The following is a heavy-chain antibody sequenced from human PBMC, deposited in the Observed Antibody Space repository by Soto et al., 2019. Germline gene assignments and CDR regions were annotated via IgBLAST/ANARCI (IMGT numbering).Heavy chain of an antibody. V-gene: IGHV3-15*01. J-gene: IGHJ4*02. CDR2: IKSKTDGGTT. Sequence: GGSLRLSCAASGFTFSNAWMSWVRQAPGKGLEWVGRIKSKTDGGTTDYAAPVKGRFTISRDDSKNTLYLQMNSLKTEDTAVFYFTPLVRRVIVLVNSFDYGGREPRVT. D-gene: IGHD2-2*01. CDR3: TPLVRRVIVLVNSFDY. CDR1: GFTFSNAW.